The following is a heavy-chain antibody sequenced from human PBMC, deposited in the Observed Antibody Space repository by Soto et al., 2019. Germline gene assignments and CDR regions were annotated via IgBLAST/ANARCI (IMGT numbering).Heavy chain of an antibody. J-gene: IGHJ4*02. V-gene: IGHV5-10-1*01. CDR3: ARLGSIAARHDY. Sequence: LKISCKGSGYSFTSYWISWVRQMPGKGLEWMGRIDPSDSYTNYSPSFQGHVTISADKSISTAYLQWSSLKASDTAMYYCARLGSIAARHDYWGQGTMVTVSS. CDR2: IDPSDSYT. D-gene: IGHD6-6*01. CDR1: GYSFTSYW.